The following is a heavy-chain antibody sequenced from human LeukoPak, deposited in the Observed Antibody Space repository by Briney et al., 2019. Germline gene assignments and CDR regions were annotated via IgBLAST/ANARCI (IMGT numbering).Heavy chain of an antibody. J-gene: IGHJ4*02. V-gene: IGHV1-2*02. Sequence: DSVTVSCKASGYTFSGTGWYLYWLRQAPGQGLECMGWIYPNNGASGYAQKFQGRVAMTRDTSITTAYMELSRLRPDDTAVYYCARDGPAQMVDFDYWGQGTLVTVSS. CDR2: IYPNNGAS. CDR1: GYTFSGTGWY. CDR3: ARDGPAQMVDFDY. D-gene: IGHD3-10*01.